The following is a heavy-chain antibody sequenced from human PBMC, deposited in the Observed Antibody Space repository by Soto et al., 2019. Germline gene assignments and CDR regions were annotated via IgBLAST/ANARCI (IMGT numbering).Heavy chain of an antibody. CDR1: GGSINSGDYS. CDR3: APFHSRAYFDDY. Sequence: SETLSLTCAVSGGSINSGDYSWTWIRQPPGKGLEWIGYMHHSGNSFYNPSLRSRVTMSLDRSKNQFSLNLRSMAAADTAVYFCAPFHSRAYFDDYWGQGTLVTVSS. CDR2: MHHSGNS. V-gene: IGHV4-30-2*01. J-gene: IGHJ4*02. D-gene: IGHD3-22*01.